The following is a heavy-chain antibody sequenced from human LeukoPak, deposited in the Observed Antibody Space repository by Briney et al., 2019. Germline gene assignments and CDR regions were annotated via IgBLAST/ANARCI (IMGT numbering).Heavy chain of an antibody. D-gene: IGHD4-17*01. CDR3: ARDYADYVGYFFFDY. J-gene: IGHJ4*02. CDR2: ISGGGGTT. V-gene: IGHV3-23*01. CDR1: GFTFNNYA. Sequence: GGSLRLSCAASGFTFNNYAMNWVRQAPGKGLEWVSSISGGGGTTYYADSAKGRFTISRDNSQNTLSLQMNSLRAEDTAVYYCARDYADYVGYFFFDYWGQGTLVTVSS.